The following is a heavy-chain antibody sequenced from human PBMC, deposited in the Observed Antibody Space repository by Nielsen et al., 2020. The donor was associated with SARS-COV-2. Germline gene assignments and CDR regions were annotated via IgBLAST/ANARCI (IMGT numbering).Heavy chain of an antibody. CDR3: AKDSYVYGDYFDS. D-gene: IGHD5-12*01. CDR2: MSPNSGNT. V-gene: IGHV1-8*01. CDR1: GYTFINHD. Sequence: ASVKVSCKASGYTFINHDINWVRQSTGQGLEWMGWMSPNSGNTGYAQKFQGRVTMTRNTSTSTAYLELSSLRSEDTAVYYCAKDSYVYGDYFDSWGQGTLVTVSS. J-gene: IGHJ4*02.